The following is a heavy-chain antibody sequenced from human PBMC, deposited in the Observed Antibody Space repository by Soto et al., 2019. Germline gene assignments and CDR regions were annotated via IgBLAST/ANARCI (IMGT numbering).Heavy chain of an antibody. Sequence: SETLSLTCTLSGGSISSGDYYWSWIRHPPGKGLEWIGYIYYSGSTYYNPSLKSRVTLSLDTSKNQFSLNLSYVTAADTAVYYWAGTDYGAKNHYFDYWGQGTLVTVSS. CDR2: IYYSGST. CDR3: AGTDYGAKNHYFDY. J-gene: IGHJ4*02. D-gene: IGHD4-17*01. CDR1: GGSISSGDYY. V-gene: IGHV4-30-4*01.